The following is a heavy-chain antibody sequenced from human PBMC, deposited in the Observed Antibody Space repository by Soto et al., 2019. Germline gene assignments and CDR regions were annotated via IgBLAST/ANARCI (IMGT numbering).Heavy chain of an antibody. J-gene: IGHJ6*02. D-gene: IGHD5-12*01. V-gene: IGHV3-30-3*01. CDR2: ISYDGNNK. CDR3: ARDRLPQYHFYGMDV. Sequence: GGSLRLSCAASGFTFSSYAMHWVRQAPGKGLEWVAVISYDGNNKYYADSVKGRFTISRDNSKNTLYLQMNSLRAEDTAVYYCARDRLPQYHFYGMDVWGQGTTVTVSS. CDR1: GFTFSSYA.